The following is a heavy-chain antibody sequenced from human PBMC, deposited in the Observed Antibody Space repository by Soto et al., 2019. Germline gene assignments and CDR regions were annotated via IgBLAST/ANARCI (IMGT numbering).Heavy chain of an antibody. CDR1: GLAFSTYW. Sequence: EVQLVESGGGLVQPGGSLRLSCVVSGLAFSTYWMSWVRQAPGKGLEWVANINKDGSESYYLDSVKGRFTISRDNAKNSLYLQMTSLRADDTAVYYCARPARECNSPVCANWGQGTLVTVSS. CDR2: INKDGSES. CDR3: ARPARECNSPVCAN. J-gene: IGHJ4*02. V-gene: IGHV3-7*01. D-gene: IGHD6-6*01.